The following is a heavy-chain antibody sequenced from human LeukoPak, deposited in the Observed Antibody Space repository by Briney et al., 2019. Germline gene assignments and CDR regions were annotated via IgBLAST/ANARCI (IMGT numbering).Heavy chain of an antibody. CDR2: INHSGST. Sequence: SETLSLTCAVYGGSFSGYYWSWIRQPPGKGLGWIGEINHSGSTNYNPSLKSRVTISVDTSKNQFSLKLSSVTAADTAVYYCARQYYDFWSGYSGLLDYWGQGTLVTVSS. CDR1: GGSFSGYY. D-gene: IGHD3-3*01. J-gene: IGHJ4*02. V-gene: IGHV4-34*01. CDR3: ARQYYDFWSGYSGLLDY.